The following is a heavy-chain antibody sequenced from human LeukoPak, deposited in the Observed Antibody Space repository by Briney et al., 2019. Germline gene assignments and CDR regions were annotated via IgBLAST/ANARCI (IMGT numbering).Heavy chain of an antibody. J-gene: IGHJ5*02. CDR1: GGSISSSSYY. Sequence: SETLSLTCTVSGGSISSSSYYWGWVRQPPGKGLEWIGSIYYSGSTYYNPSLKSRVTISVDTSKNQFSLKLSSVTAADTAVHYCARNSEMATIFWFDPWGQGTLVTVSS. V-gene: IGHV4-39*07. CDR2: IYYSGST. D-gene: IGHD5-24*01. CDR3: ARNSEMATIFWFDP.